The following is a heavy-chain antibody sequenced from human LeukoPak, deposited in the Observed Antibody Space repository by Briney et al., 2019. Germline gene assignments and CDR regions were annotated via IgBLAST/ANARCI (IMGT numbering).Heavy chain of an antibody. D-gene: IGHD1-26*01. Sequence: ASVKVSCKASGYTFTGYYMRWVRQAPGQGLEWMGWINPNSGGTNYAQKFQGRVTMTRDTSISTAYMELSRLRSDDTAVYYCARIYSGQMTHIDYWGQGTLVTVSS. J-gene: IGHJ4*02. CDR2: INPNSGGT. CDR3: ARIYSGQMTHIDY. V-gene: IGHV1-2*02. CDR1: GYTFTGYY.